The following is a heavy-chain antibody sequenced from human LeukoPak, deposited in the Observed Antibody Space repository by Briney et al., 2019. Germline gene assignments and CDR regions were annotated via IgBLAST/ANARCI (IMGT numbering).Heavy chain of an antibody. CDR1: GFTFSTFA. CDR2: IFPSGGEI. D-gene: IGHD3-10*01. Sequence: GGSLRLSCAASGFTFSTFAMIWVRQPPGKGLEWVSSIFPSGGEIHYADSVRGRFTISRDNSKNTLYLQMNSLRAEDTAVYYCVKYGSGSYLRNPFDYWGQGTLVTVSS. V-gene: IGHV3-23*01. J-gene: IGHJ4*02. CDR3: VKYGSGSYLRNPFDY.